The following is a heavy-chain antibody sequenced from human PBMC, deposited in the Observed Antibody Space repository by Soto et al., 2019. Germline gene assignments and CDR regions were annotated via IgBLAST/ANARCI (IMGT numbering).Heavy chain of an antibody. V-gene: IGHV3-53*02. CDR3: ARERNYRYFDY. J-gene: IGHJ4*02. CDR1: GFTVSSNY. D-gene: IGHD3-10*01. Sequence: EVQLVETGGGLIQPGGSLRLSCAASGFTVSSNYMSWVRQAPGKGLEWVSVIYSGGSTYYADSVKGRFTISRDNSKNTLYHQMNSLRAEDTAVYYCARERNYRYFDYWGQGTLVTVSS. CDR2: IYSGGST.